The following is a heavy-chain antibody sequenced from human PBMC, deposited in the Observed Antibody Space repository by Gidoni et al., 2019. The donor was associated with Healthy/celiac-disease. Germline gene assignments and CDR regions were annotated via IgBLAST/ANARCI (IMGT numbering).Heavy chain of an antibody. D-gene: IGHD2-2*01. J-gene: IGHJ6*02. CDR3: AKRDSSTSCADV. CDR2: ISYDGSNK. Sequence: QVQLVESGGGVVQPGRSLRLSCAASGFTFSSYGMHWVRPAPGKGREWVAVISYDGSNKYYADSVKGRFTISRDNSKNTLYLQMNSLRAEDTAVYYCAKRDSSTSCADVWGQGTTVTVSS. V-gene: IGHV3-30*18. CDR1: GFTFSSYG.